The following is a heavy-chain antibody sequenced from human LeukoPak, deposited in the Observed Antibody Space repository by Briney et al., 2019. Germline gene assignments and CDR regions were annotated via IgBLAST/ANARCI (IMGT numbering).Heavy chain of an antibody. Sequence: SETLSLTCTVSGGSTSTYYLSWLRQPPGKGLEWIGYIHSSGSTNYNPSLKSRVTISVDTSKNQFSLKLSSVTAADTAVYYCAGGSGWLTNYWGQGTLVTVSS. CDR1: GGSTSTYY. D-gene: IGHD6-19*01. CDR3: AGGSGWLTNY. J-gene: IGHJ4*02. V-gene: IGHV4-59*01. CDR2: IHSSGST.